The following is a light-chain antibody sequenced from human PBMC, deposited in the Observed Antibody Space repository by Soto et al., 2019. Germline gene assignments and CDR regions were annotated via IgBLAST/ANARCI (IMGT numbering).Light chain of an antibody. J-gene: IGKJ4*01. CDR2: AAS. CDR3: QQSYSTPQLT. V-gene: IGKV1-39*01. Sequence: DIQMTQSPSSLSASVGDRVTITCRASQSISSYLNWYQQKPGKAPKLLIYAASSLQSGVPSRFSGSGSGTDFTLTISSLQPEDFATYYCQQSYSTPQLTFGGGTTVDIK. CDR1: QSISSY.